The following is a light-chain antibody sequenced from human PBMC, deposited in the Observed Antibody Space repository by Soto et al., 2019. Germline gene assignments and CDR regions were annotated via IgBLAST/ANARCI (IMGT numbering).Light chain of an antibody. V-gene: IGLV2-14*01. Sequence: QSVLTQPASVSGSPGQSITISCAVTSSDVGGYDYVSWYQQHPGKAPKLIIYEVTNRPSGVSFRFSGSKSGNTASLTISGLQAEDESDYYCSSYRSSSTYVFGTGTKVTVL. CDR1: SSDVGGYDY. CDR3: SSYRSSSTYV. J-gene: IGLJ1*01. CDR2: EVT.